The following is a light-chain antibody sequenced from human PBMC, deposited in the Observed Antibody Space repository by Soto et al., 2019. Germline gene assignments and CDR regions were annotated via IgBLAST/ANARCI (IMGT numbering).Light chain of an antibody. CDR2: DNN. Sequence: HSVLTQPPSVSAAPGQKVTISCSGSSSNIGNNYVSWYQQLPGTAPKLLIYDNNKRPSGIPDRFSGSKSGTSATLGITGLQTGDEADYYCGTWDSSLSGVVFGGGTKLTVL. CDR3: GTWDSSLSGVV. CDR1: SSNIGNNY. J-gene: IGLJ2*01. V-gene: IGLV1-51*01.